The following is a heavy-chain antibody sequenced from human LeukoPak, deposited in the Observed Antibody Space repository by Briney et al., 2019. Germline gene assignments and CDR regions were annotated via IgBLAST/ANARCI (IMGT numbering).Heavy chain of an antibody. V-gene: IGHV4-39*01. CDR2: IYNSGST. CDR3: AVAAVDDAFDI. D-gene: IGHD6-19*01. CDR1: GGSISSRSYY. J-gene: IGHJ3*02. Sequence: SETLSLTCAVSGGSISSRSYYWGWIRQPPGKGLEWIGCIYNSGSTYYNPSLKSRATISVHTSKHQCSLMLSSVTAADTAVYYCAVAAVDDAFDIWGQGTMVTVSS.